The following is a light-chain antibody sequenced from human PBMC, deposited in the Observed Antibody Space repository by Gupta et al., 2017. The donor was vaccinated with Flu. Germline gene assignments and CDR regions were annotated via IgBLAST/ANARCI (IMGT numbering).Light chain of an antibody. CDR3: QQYKNWPSLS. Sequence: VTLSVSPGEGATLSCRASQSVSHYVAWYQHKPGQTPRLLIYGASTRVTGVPTRFSGSGSGTEFSLTIRSRQSEDFAVYYCQQYKNWPSLSFGGGTKVEIK. CDR1: QSVSHY. CDR2: GAS. V-gene: IGKV3-15*01. J-gene: IGKJ4*01.